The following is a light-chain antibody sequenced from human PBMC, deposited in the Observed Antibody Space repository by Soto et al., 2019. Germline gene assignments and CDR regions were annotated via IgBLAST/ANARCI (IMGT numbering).Light chain of an antibody. CDR3: QKYYSYSLT. CDR1: QSISSW. J-gene: IGKJ4*01. Sequence: DIQMTQSRSTLSAAVVYRVTMTSRPSQSISSWLAWYQPKPGKAPKLLIYKASSLESGVPSRFSGSGSGTEFTLTISSLQSEDFATYYCQKYYSYSLTCGGGNKVDIK. V-gene: IGKV1-5*03. CDR2: KAS.